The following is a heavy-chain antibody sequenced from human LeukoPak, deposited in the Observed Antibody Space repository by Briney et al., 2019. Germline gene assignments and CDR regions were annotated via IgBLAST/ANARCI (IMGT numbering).Heavy chain of an antibody. CDR1: GFTFSSYA. D-gene: IGHD6-19*01. V-gene: IGHV3-30*04. CDR3: ASGLSSGRPQGYFDY. J-gene: IGHJ4*02. Sequence: PGGSLRLSCAASGFTFSSYAMHWVRQAPGKGLEWVAVISYDGSNKYYADSVKGRFTISRDNSKNTLYLQMNSLRAEDTAVHYCASGLSSGRPQGYFDYWGQGTLVTVSS. CDR2: ISYDGSNK.